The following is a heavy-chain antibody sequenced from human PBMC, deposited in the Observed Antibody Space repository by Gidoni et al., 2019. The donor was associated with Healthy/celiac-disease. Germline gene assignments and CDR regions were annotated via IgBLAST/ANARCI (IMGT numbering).Heavy chain of an antibody. Sequence: EVQLLESGGGLVQPGGSLRLSCAASGIPFSSYAMSWVRQAPGKGLEWVSAISGSGGSTYYADSVKGRFTISRDNSKNTLYLQMNSLRAEDTAVYYCAKDPGYCSGGSCYASGLFDYWGQGTLVTVSS. J-gene: IGHJ4*02. CDR2: ISGSGGST. CDR1: GIPFSSYA. V-gene: IGHV3-23*01. D-gene: IGHD2-15*01. CDR3: AKDPGYCSGGSCYASGLFDY.